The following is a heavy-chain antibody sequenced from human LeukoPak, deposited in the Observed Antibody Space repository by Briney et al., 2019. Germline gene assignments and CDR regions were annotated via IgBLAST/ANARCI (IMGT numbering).Heavy chain of an antibody. V-gene: IGHV3-30-3*01. CDR3: ARASGGNYSPPDS. D-gene: IGHD1-26*01. Sequence: GGSLRLSCAASGFTFSSYALFWVRQAPGKGLEWVAVISYDASNKYYADSMKGRFTISRDNSKNTLYLQMNSLRAEDTAVYYCARASGGNYSPPDSWGQGTLVTVSS. CDR1: GFTFSSYA. CDR2: ISYDASNK. J-gene: IGHJ4*02.